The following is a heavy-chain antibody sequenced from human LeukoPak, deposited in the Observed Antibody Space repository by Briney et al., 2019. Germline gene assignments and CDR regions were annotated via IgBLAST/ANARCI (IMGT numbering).Heavy chain of an antibody. CDR3: ARDHRSGWDCFDY. V-gene: IGHV1-18*04. Sequence: ASVKVSCKASGYTFTSYGTSWVRQAPGQGLEWMGWISAYNGNTNYAQKLQGRVTMTTDPSTSTAYMELRSLRSDDTAVYCSARDHRSGWDCFDYWGQGTLVTVSS. CDR1: GYTFTSYG. CDR2: ISAYNGNT. D-gene: IGHD6-19*01. J-gene: IGHJ4*02.